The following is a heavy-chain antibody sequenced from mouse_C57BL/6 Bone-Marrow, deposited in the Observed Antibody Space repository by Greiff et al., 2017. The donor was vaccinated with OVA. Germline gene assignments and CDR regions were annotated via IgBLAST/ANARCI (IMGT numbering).Heavy chain of an antibody. V-gene: IGHV1-55*01. Sequence: QVQLQQPGAELVKPGASVKMSCKASGYTFTSYWITWVKQRPGQGLEWIGDIYPGSGSTNYNEKFKSKATLTVDKSSSTAYMQLSSLTSEDSAVYYCARYYSNYVAMDYWGQGTSVTVSS. D-gene: IGHD2-5*01. CDR1: GYTFTSYW. J-gene: IGHJ4*01. CDR3: ARYYSNYVAMDY. CDR2: IYPGSGST.